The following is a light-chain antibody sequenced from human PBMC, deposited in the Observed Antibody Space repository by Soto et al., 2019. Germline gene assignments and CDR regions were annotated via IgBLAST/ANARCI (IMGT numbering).Light chain of an antibody. Sequence: EIVLTQSPGTLSLSPGERATLSCRASQSVSSSYLAWYQQKPGQAPRLLIYGASSRATGIPDRFSGSGSGTDFTLTISSLQSEDFAVYYCQQYNYWQTFGQGTKVDIK. CDR1: QSVSSSY. J-gene: IGKJ1*01. CDR3: QQYNYWQT. CDR2: GAS. V-gene: IGKV3-20*01.